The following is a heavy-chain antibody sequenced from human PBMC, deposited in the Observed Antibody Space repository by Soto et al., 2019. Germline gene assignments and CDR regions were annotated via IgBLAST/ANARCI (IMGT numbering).Heavy chain of an antibody. V-gene: IGHV1-69*02. CDR2: IIPILGIA. Sequence: QVQLVQSGAEVKKPGSSVKVSCKASGGTFSSYTISWVRQAPGQGLEWMGRIIPILGIANYAQKFQGRDTITADKSTSTAYMELSSLRSEDTAVYYCARARRSRNYYYGMDVWGQGTTVTVSS. CDR1: GGTFSSYT. CDR3: ARARRSRNYYYGMDV. J-gene: IGHJ6*02.